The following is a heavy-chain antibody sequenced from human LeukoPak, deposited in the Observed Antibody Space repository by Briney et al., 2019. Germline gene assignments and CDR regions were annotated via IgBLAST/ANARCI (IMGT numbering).Heavy chain of an antibody. V-gene: IGHV1-2*02. CDR1: GYTLTGYY. CDR3: ASEIRH. Sequence: ASVKVSCKASGYTLTGYYMHWVRQAPGQGLEWMGWINPNSGDTDYAQKFQGRLNMTRDTSISRAYMELRGLRSDDTAVYYCASEIRHWGQGTLVTVSS. J-gene: IGHJ1*01. CDR2: INPNSGDT.